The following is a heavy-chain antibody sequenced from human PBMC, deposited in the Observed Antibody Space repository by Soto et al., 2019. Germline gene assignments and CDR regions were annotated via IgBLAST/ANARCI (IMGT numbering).Heavy chain of an antibody. CDR2: TSGSGGST. V-gene: IGHV3-23*01. D-gene: IGHD4-17*01. Sequence: GGSLRLSCAASGFTFSSYAMSWVRQAPGKGLEWVSATSGSGGSTYYADSVKGRFTISRDNSKNTLYLQMNSLRAEDTAVYYCAKFKLGHDYGDYYYYGMDVWGQGTTVTVSS. CDR1: GFTFSSYA. J-gene: IGHJ6*02. CDR3: AKFKLGHDYGDYYYYGMDV.